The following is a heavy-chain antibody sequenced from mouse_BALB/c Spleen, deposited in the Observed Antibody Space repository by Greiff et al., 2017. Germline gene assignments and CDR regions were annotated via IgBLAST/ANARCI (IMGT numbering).Heavy chain of an antibody. J-gene: IGHJ4*01. CDR1: GYTFTSYV. CDR3: ARSPYAMDY. V-gene: IGHV1-14*01. CDR2: INPYNDGT. Sequence: EVKVVESGPELVKPGASVKMSCKASGYTFTSYVMHWVKQKPGQGLEWIGYINPYNDGTKYNEKFKGKATLTSDKSSSTAYMELSSLTSEDSAVYYCARSPYAMDYWGQGTSVTVSS.